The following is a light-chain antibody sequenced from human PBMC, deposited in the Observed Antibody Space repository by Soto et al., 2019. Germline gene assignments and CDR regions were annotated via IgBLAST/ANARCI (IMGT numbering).Light chain of an antibody. Sequence: DIQMTQSPSSLSASVGDRVTITCQASQDISNYLNWYQQKPGKAPKLLIYDASNLETGVPSRFSGSGSGTDFTFTISSLQPEDIATYYCQQYNSYSAITVGGGTKVDIK. CDR2: DAS. CDR1: QDISNY. V-gene: IGKV1-33*01. CDR3: QQYNSYSAIT. J-gene: IGKJ4*01.